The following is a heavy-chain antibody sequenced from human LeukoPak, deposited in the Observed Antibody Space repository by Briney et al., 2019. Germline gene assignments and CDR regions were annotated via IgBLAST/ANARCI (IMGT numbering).Heavy chain of an antibody. V-gene: IGHV5-51*01. CDR2: IYPRVSRT. Sequence: GESLKISCKGYGYSFSSYWIAWVRQAPGKGLEWMGVIYPRVSRTTYSPSFQGQVTISADKSISTAYLQWSSLKASDTAMYYCAGHLSSINSSPNYWGPGTLVTVSS. CDR1: GYSFSSYW. CDR3: AGHLSSINSSPNY. D-gene: IGHD2-2*01. J-gene: IGHJ4*02.